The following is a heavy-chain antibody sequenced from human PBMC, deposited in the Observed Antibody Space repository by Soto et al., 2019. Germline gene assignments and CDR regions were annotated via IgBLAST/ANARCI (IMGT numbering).Heavy chain of an antibody. V-gene: IGHV4-59*01. CDR1: GGSISSYY. J-gene: IGHJ6*02. CDR2: IYYSGST. Sequence: QVQLQESGPGLVKPSETLSLTCTVSGGSISSYYWSWIRQPPGKGLEWIGYIYYSGSTNYNPSLERRVTISVATPMNQFSLKLSSVTAADTAVYYCARRNDDHTYYYYYGMDVWGQGTTVTVSS. D-gene: IGHD1-1*01. CDR3: ARRNDDHTYYYYYGMDV.